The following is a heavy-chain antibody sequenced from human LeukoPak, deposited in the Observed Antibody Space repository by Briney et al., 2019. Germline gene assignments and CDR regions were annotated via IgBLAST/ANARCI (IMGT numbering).Heavy chain of an antibody. Sequence: PSETLSLTCAVYGGSFSGYYWSWLRQPPGKGLEWIGEINHSGSTNYNPSLKSRVTISVDTSKNQFSLKLSSVTAADTAVYYCARGRRRSSITLIVVVIHNPIYFDYWGQGTLVTVSS. V-gene: IGHV4-34*01. J-gene: IGHJ4*02. CDR1: GGSFSGYY. CDR3: ARGRRRSSITLIVVVIHNPIYFDY. D-gene: IGHD3-22*01. CDR2: INHSGST.